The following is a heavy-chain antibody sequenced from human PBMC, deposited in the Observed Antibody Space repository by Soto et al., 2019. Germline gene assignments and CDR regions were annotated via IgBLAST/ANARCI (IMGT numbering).Heavy chain of an antibody. Sequence: GGSLSLSCAASGFTFSSFGMHWVRQAPGKGLEWVAVISYDGSNKYYADSVKGRFTISRDNSKNTLYLQMNSLRGEDTAVYYCATWSDNWNDIGEDAFEIWGQGTMVTVSS. CDR1: GFTFSSFG. CDR2: ISYDGSNK. V-gene: IGHV3-30*03. D-gene: IGHD1-20*01. CDR3: ATWSDNWNDIGEDAFEI. J-gene: IGHJ3*02.